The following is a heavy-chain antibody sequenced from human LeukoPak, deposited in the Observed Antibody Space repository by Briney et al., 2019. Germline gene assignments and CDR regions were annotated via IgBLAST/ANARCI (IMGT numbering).Heavy chain of an antibody. CDR1: GGSVSSSNAA. V-gene: IGHV6-1*01. J-gene: IGHJ4*02. Sequence: SQTLSLTCAISGGSVSSSNAAWDWIRQSPSRGLEWLGRTYYRSKWYNNSAVSVKSRITINPDTSKNHFSLQLNSVTPEDTAVYYCARDSPYYCSSTSCPVYFDYWGQGTLVTVSS. CDR3: ARDSPYYCSSTSCPVYFDY. CDR2: TYYRSKWYN. D-gene: IGHD2-2*01.